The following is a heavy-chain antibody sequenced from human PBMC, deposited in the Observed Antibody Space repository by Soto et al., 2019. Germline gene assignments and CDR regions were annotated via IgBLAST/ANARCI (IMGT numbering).Heavy chain of an antibody. J-gene: IGHJ4*02. V-gene: IGHV3-23*01. Sequence: PGGSLRLCCAASGFTFSSYAMTWVRQAPGKGLEWVAGISGSGGSTYYADSVKGRFTISRDSSKKTLYVQMNSLRAEDTAVYYCARDLRGYTYGYYFDYWGQGILVTVSS. CDR2: ISGSGGST. D-gene: IGHD5-18*01. CDR3: ARDLRGYTYGYYFDY. CDR1: GFTFSSYA.